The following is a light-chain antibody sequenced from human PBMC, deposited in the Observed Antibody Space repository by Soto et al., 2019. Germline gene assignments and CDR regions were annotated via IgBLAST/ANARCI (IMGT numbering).Light chain of an antibody. Sequence: QSALTQPASVSGSPGQSITISCTGTSSDVGGYNYVSWYQQHPDKAPKLMIYEVSNRPSGVSNRFSGSKSGNTASLTISGLQAEDEGDYYCTSYTTSSTHWVFGGGTKVTVL. J-gene: IGLJ3*02. CDR3: TSYTTSSTHWV. CDR2: EVS. CDR1: SSDVGGYNY. V-gene: IGLV2-14*01.